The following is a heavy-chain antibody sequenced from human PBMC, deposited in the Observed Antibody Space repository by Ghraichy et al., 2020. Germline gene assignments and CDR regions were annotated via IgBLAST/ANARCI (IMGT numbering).Heavy chain of an antibody. CDR3: AKDFHGSGSYIDQ. CDR2: ISWSSGGL. CDR1: GFTFGDYA. J-gene: IGHJ4*02. V-gene: IGHV3-9*01. D-gene: IGHD3-10*01. Sequence: GGSLRLSCAPSGFTFGDYAMHWVRQAPGKGLEWVSGISWSSGGLGYADSVKGRFTISRDNAKNFLYLQMNSLRPEDTAMYYCAKDFHGSGSYIDQWGQGTLVTVSS.